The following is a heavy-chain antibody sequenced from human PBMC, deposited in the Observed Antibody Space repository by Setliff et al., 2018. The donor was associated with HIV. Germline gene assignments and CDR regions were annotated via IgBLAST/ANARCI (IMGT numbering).Heavy chain of an antibody. D-gene: IGHD3-22*01. CDR1: GYSISSGYY. J-gene: IGHJ5*02. CDR2: IYHSGST. Sequence: SETLSLTCTVSGYSISSGYYWGWIRQPPGKGLEWIGSIYHSGSTYYNPSLKSRVTISVDRSKNQFSLNLTSVTAADTAVYYCASRVYYYDSNNFLREEGFDPWGQGTLVTVSS. CDR3: ASRVYYYDSNNFLREEGFDP. V-gene: IGHV4-38-2*02.